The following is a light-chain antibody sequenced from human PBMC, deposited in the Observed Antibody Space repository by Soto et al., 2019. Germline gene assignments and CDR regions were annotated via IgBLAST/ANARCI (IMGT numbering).Light chain of an antibody. CDR2: EVS. CDR3: SSYTSSSIDYV. CDR1: SSDVGGYNY. Sequence: QSVLTQPASVSGSPGQSITISCTGTSSDVGGYNYVSWYQQHPGKAPKLMIYEVSNRPSGVSNRVSGSKSGNTASLTISGLQAEDEADYYCSSYTSSSIDYVFGTGNKVTVL. J-gene: IGLJ1*01. V-gene: IGLV2-14*01.